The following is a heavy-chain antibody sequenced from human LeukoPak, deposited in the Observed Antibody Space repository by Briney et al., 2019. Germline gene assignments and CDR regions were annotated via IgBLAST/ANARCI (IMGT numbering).Heavy chain of an antibody. CDR3: ARAGINILWWWGFDP. V-gene: IGHV1-69*13. D-gene: IGHD2-21*01. J-gene: IGHJ5*02. Sequence: SVKVSCTASGYTFTSYAMHWVRQAPGQGLEWMGGIIPIFGTANYAQKFQGRVTITADESTSTAYMELSSLRSEDTAVYYCARAGINILWWWGFDPWGQGTLVTVSS. CDR2: IIPIFGTA. CDR1: GYTFTSYA.